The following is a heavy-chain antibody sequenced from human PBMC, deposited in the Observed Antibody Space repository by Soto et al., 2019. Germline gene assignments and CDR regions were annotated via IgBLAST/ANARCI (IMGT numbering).Heavy chain of an antibody. V-gene: IGHV3-7*03. D-gene: IGHD2-21*01. Sequence: EVQLVESGGGLVQPGGCLRLSCEASGFIFSNYWMTWVRQAPGKGLEWVANIKHDESAVHYVDSVKGRFTMSRDNANNSLYLQMSSLGAEDTALYYCTRDPYGDAYGAFDIWGQGTMVTVSS. CDR3: TRDPYGDAYGAFDI. CDR1: GFIFSNYW. J-gene: IGHJ3*02. CDR2: IKHDESAV.